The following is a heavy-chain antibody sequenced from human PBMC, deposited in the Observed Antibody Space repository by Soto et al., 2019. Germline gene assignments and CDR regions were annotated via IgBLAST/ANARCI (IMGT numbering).Heavy chain of an antibody. D-gene: IGHD3-10*01. CDR1: GYTFTGYY. CDR2: INPNSGDT. V-gene: IGHV1-2*02. Sequence: ASVKVSCKASGYTFTGYYVHWVRQAPGQGLEWMGWINPNSGDTYLAQRFQGRVTMNRDTSIGTAYMELRGLTSDDTAEYYCAKGGVIVAAVTGVYLYNTMGVGGKGPRVAVP. J-gene: IGHJ6*04. CDR3: AKGGVIVAAVTGVYLYNTMGV.